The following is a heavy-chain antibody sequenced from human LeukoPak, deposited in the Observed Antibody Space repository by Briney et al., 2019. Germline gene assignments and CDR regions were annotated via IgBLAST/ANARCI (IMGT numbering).Heavy chain of an antibody. CDR2: IYYSGST. Sequence: SETLSLTCTVSGGSISSYYWSWIRQPPGKGLEWIGDIYYSGSTNYNPSLKSRVTISVDTSKNQFSLKLSSVTAADTAVYYCARGTYYYGSGSYPFDYWGQGTLVTVSS. CDR3: ARGTYYYGSGSYPFDY. CDR1: GGSISSYY. V-gene: IGHV4-59*01. J-gene: IGHJ4*02. D-gene: IGHD3-10*01.